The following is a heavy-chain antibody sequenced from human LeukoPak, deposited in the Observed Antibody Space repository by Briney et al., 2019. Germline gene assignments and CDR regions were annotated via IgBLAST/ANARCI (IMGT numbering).Heavy chain of an antibody. J-gene: IGHJ4*02. V-gene: IGHV3-30-3*01. CDR1: GFTFSSYA. D-gene: IGHD3-3*01. CDR3: ASRDDFWSGYSFDY. Sequence: GSLRLSCAASGFTFSSYAMSWVRQAPGKGLEWVAVISYDGSNKYYADSVKGRFTISRDNSKNTLYLQMNSLRAEDTAVYYCASRDDFWSGYSFDYWGQGTLVTVSS. CDR2: ISYDGSNK.